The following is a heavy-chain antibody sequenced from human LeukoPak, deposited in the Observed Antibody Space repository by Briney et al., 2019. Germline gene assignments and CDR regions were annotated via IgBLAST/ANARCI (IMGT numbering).Heavy chain of an antibody. Sequence: PGGSLRLFCGASGFTFSSYAMSWFRQAPGKGLEWVSAISCSGGSTYYADSVMGRFIISRDNSKNTLYLQMNSLRAEDTAVYYCAKDYYDSSGYYRFDYWGQGTLVTVSS. CDR3: AKDYYDSSGYYRFDY. J-gene: IGHJ4*02. V-gene: IGHV3-23*01. CDR1: GFTFSSYA. D-gene: IGHD3-22*01. CDR2: ISCSGGST.